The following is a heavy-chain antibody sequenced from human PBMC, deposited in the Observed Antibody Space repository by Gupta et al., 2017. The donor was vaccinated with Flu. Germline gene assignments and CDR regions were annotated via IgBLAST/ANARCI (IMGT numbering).Heavy chain of an antibody. D-gene: IGHD2-21*01. J-gene: IGHJ3*02. CDR3: AREGGAENAFDI. V-gene: IGHV3-21*01. CDR2: ISSSSSYI. Sequence: VQLVESGGGLVKPGRSLRLSCAASGFTFSTYSMNWVRQAPGKGLEWVSSISSSSSYIYYADSVKGRFTISRDNAKNSLYLQMNSLRAEDTAVYYCAREGGAENAFDIWGQGTMVTVSS. CDR1: GFTFSTYS.